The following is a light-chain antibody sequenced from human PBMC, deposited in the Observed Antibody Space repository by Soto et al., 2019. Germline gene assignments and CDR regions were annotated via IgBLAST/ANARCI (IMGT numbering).Light chain of an antibody. CDR2: VAS. CDR3: QQYNSYSST. Sequence: DIQMTQSPSTLSASVGDRVTITCRASQSIGNWLAWYEQKPGKAPKLLIYVASSLESGVPSRFSGSGSGTEFTLTISSLQPDDFATYYCQQYNSYSSTFGHGTKVEVK. J-gene: IGKJ1*01. CDR1: QSIGNW. V-gene: IGKV1-5*01.